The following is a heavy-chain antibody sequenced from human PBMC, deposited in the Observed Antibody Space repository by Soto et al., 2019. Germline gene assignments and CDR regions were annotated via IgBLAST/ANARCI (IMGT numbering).Heavy chain of an antibody. CDR1: GGSISSYY. J-gene: IGHJ5*02. V-gene: IGHV4-59*06. CDR3: ARAVPMTARPDYNWFDP. CDR2: IYYSGST. Sequence: SETLSLTCTVSGGSISSYYWSWIRQHPGKGLEWIGYIYYSGSTYYNPSLKSRVTISVDTSKNQFSLKLSSVTAADTAVYYCARAVPMTARPDYNWFDPWGQGTLVTVSS. D-gene: IGHD6-6*01.